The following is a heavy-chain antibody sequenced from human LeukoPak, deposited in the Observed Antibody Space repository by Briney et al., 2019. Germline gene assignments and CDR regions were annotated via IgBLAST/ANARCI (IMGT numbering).Heavy chain of an antibody. Sequence: GRSLRLSRAASGFTFSSYGMHWVRQAPGKGLEWVAVIWYDGSNKYYADSVKGRFTISRDNSKNTLYLQMNSLRAEDTAVYYCARDRGYGGNRDFDYWGQGTLVTVSS. CDR1: GFTFSSYG. J-gene: IGHJ4*02. D-gene: IGHD4-23*01. CDR3: ARDRGYGGNRDFDY. CDR2: IWYDGSNK. V-gene: IGHV3-33*01.